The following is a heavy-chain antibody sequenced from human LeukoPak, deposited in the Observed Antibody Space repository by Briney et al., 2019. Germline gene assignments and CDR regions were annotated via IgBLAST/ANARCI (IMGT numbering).Heavy chain of an antibody. CDR1: GGTFSSYA. CDR3: ARGGGNFGVLTTAYYYGMDV. V-gene: IGHV1-69*13. Sequence: GASVKVSCKASGGTFSSYAISWVRQAPGQGLEWMGGIIPIFGTANYAQKFQGRVTITADESTSTAYMELSSLRSEDTAVYYCARGGGNFGVLTTAYYYGMDVWGQGTTVTVSS. CDR2: IIPIFGTA. J-gene: IGHJ6*02. D-gene: IGHD3-3*01.